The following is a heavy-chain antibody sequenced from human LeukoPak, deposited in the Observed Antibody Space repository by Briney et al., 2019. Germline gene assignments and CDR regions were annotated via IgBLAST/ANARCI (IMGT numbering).Heavy chain of an antibody. D-gene: IGHD3-10*01. J-gene: IGHJ6*02. CDR3: ARERTLYVSGSGYGMDV. CDR2: KWYEGSNK. V-gene: IGHV3-33*01. Sequence: GGSLRLSCAASGFAFSSYGMHWVRQAPGKGLECLALKWYEGSNKYYADSVKGRFTISRDSSKNTLYLEMSSLRAEDTAVYFCARERTLYVSGSGYGMDVWGQGTTVTVSS. CDR1: GFAFSSYG.